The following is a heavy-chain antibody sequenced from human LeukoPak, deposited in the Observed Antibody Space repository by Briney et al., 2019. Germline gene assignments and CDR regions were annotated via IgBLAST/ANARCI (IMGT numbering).Heavy chain of an antibody. J-gene: IGHJ6*02. CDR2: IYYSGST. CDR1: GGSVSSGSYY. D-gene: IGHD6-19*01. CDR3: ARGRAGSYYYYGMDV. Sequence: PSETLSLTCTVSGGSVSSGSYYWSWIRQPPGKGLEWIGYIYYSGSTNYNPSLKSRVTILVDTSKNQFSLKLSSVTAADTAMYYCARGRAGSYYYYGMDVWGQGTTVTVSS. V-gene: IGHV4-61*01.